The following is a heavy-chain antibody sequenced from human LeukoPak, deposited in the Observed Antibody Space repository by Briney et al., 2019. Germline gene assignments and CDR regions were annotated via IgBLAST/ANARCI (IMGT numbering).Heavy chain of an antibody. V-gene: IGHV1-18*01. CDR2: ISAYNGNT. CDR3: ARDRAPYSSSSRDFDY. Sequence: ASVKVSCKASGYTFTSYGISWVRQAPGQGLEWMGWISAYNGNTNYAQKLQGRVTMTTDTSTSTAYMELRSLRSDDTAVYYCARDRAPYSSSSRDFDYWGQGTLVTVSS. D-gene: IGHD6-6*01. J-gene: IGHJ4*02. CDR1: GYTFTSYG.